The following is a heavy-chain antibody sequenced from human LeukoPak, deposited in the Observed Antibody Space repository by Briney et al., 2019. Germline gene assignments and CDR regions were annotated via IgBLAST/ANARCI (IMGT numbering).Heavy chain of an antibody. CDR3: ARVPWSYGDPDYYYGMDV. J-gene: IGHJ6*02. D-gene: IGHD4-17*01. CDR2: IRYDGSNK. V-gene: IGHV3-30*02. Sequence: GGSLRLSCAASGFTFSSYGMHWVRQAPGKGLEWVAFIRYDGSNKYYADSVKGRFTISRDNSKNTLYLQMNSLRAEDTAVYYCARVPWSYGDPDYYYGMDVWGQGTTVTVSS. CDR1: GFTFSSYG.